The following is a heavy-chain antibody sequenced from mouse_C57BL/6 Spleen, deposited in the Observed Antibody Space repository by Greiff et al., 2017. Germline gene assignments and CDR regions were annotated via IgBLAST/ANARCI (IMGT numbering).Heavy chain of an antibody. D-gene: IGHD1-1*01. J-gene: IGHJ3*01. V-gene: IGHV1-82*01. CDR1: GYAFSSSW. CDR3: ARSKFITTPGFAY. Sequence: QVQLQQSGPELVKPGASVKISCKASGYAFSSSWMNWVKQRPGKGLEWIGRIYPGDGDTNYNGKFKGKATLTADKSSSTAYMQLSSLTSEDSAVYFCARSKFITTPGFAYWGQGTLVTVSA. CDR2: IYPGDGDT.